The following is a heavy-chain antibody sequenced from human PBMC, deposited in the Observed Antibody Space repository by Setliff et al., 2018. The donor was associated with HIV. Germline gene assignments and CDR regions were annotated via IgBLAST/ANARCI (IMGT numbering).Heavy chain of an antibody. D-gene: IGHD3-22*01. Sequence: ASVMVSCKVSGDTLSEVSMHWVRQAPGKGLGWMGGFDPEDEETIYAQNFQGRVTMTEDTSTDTAYMELSSLRSEDTAMYYCATAYFYDSSGYWYVFDIWGQGTMVTVSS. CDR2: FDPEDEET. CDR3: ATAYFYDSSGYWYVFDI. V-gene: IGHV1-24*01. CDR1: GDTLSEVS. J-gene: IGHJ3*02.